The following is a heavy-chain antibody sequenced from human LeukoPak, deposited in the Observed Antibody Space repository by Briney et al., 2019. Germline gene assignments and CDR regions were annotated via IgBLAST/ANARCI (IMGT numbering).Heavy chain of an antibody. Sequence: SETLSLTCTVSGGSISSYYWSWIRQPPGKRLEWIGYIYYNGSTNYNPSLKSRVTISVGTSKNQFSLKLSSVTTADTAVYYCARAIEVGAMTPFDYWGQGTLVTVSS. V-gene: IGHV4-59*08. CDR3: ARAIEVGAMTPFDY. J-gene: IGHJ4*02. CDR2: IYYNGST. D-gene: IGHD1-26*01. CDR1: GGSISSYY.